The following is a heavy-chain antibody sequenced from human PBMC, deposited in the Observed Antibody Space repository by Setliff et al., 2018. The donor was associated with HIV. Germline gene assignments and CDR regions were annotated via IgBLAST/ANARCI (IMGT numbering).Heavy chain of an antibody. Sequence: LRLSCAASGFTFSNYAIHWVRQAPGKGLEWVAVISHDGNNQYYADSVKGRFTISRDNSKNTVFLQVNSLRAEDTAVYYCARDGDDYYSSGGWIVNYFDYWAQGTLVTVSS. J-gene: IGHJ4*02. CDR2: ISHDGNNQ. V-gene: IGHV3-30*04. CDR1: GFTFSNYA. CDR3: ARDGDDYYSSGGWIVNYFDY. D-gene: IGHD3-10*01.